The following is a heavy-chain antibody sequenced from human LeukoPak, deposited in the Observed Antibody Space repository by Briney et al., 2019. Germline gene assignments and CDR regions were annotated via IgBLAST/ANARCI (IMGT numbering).Heavy chain of an antibody. CDR1: GFTFSSYW. CDR3: ARARQLVKKYYFDY. D-gene: IGHD6-13*01. V-gene: IGHV3-7*02. Sequence: GGTLRLSCAASGFTFSSYWMSWVRQDPGKGLEWVANIKQDGSEKYYVDSVKGRFTISRDNAKNSLYLQMNSLRAEDTAVYYCARARQLVKKYYFDYWGQGTLVTVSS. J-gene: IGHJ4*02. CDR2: IKQDGSEK.